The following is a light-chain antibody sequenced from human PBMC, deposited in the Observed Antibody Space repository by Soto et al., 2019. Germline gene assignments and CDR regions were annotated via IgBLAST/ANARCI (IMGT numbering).Light chain of an antibody. CDR2: DAS. J-gene: IGKJ2*01. CDR1: QSISSW. Sequence: DIQMTQSPSTLSASVGDRVTITCRASQSISSWLAWYQQKPGKAPKLLIYDASSLESGVPSRFSGSGSGTEFTLTISSLQPDDVATYYCQQYNCYSYTFGQGTKLEIK. CDR3: QQYNCYSYT. V-gene: IGKV1-5*01.